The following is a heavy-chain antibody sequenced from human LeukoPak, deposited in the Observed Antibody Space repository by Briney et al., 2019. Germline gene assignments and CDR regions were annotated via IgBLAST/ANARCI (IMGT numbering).Heavy chain of an antibody. CDR3: ARATATFVEMATMLVFDY. CDR1: GGTFSSYA. D-gene: IGHD5-12*01. Sequence: EASVKVSCKASGGTFSSYAISWVRQAPGQGLEWMGRIIPILGIANYAQKFQGRVTITADKSTSTAYMELSSLRSEDTAVYYCARATATFVEMATMLVFDYWGQGTLVTVSS. V-gene: IGHV1-69*04. CDR2: IIPILGIA. J-gene: IGHJ4*02.